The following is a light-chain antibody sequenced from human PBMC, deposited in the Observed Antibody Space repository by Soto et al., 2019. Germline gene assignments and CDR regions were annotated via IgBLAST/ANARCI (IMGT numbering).Light chain of an antibody. CDR3: QKYNSAPLT. V-gene: IGKV1-27*01. CDR1: QSISNY. J-gene: IGKJ4*01. CDR2: AAS. Sequence: DIQMTQSPSSLSASVGDRVTLTCRASQSISNYLAWYQQKPGKVPKLLIYAASTWQSGVPSWFSGSGSGTDFTPTISSLQPEDVATYYCQKYNSAPLTFGGGTKVEIK.